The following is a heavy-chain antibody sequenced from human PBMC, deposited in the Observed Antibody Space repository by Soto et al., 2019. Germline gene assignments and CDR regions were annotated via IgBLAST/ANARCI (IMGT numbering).Heavy chain of an antibody. Sequence: ASVKVSCKASGGTFSSYAISWVRQAPGQGLEWMGGIIPIFGTANYAQKFQGRVTITADESTSTAYMELSSLRSEDTAVYYCARDLKASQFGVVIRGYYYYGMDVWGQGTTVTVSS. V-gene: IGHV1-69*13. CDR1: GGTFSSYA. CDR3: ARDLKASQFGVVIRGYYYYGMDV. CDR2: IIPIFGTA. D-gene: IGHD3-3*01. J-gene: IGHJ6*02.